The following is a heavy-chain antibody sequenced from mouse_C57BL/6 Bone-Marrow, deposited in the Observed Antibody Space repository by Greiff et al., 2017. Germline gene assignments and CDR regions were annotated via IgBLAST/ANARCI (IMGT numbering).Heavy chain of an antibody. CDR1: GFSLTSYA. V-gene: IGHV2-9-1*01. J-gene: IGHJ2*01. CDR2: IWTGGGT. Sequence: VQLQQSGPGLVAPSQSLSITCTVSGFSLTSYAISWVRQPPGKGLEWLGVIWTGGGTNYNSAHKSRMSISKDNSKSQVFLKMNSLQTDDTARYYCARNGGYGSSLVDFDYWGQGTTLTVSS. CDR3: ARNGGYGSSLVDFDY. D-gene: IGHD1-1*01.